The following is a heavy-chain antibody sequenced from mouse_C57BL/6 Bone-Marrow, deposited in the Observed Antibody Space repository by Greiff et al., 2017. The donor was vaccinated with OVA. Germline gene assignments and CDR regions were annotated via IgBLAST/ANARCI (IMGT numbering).Heavy chain of an antibody. J-gene: IGHJ2*01. Sequence: EVQLQQSGPELVKPGASVKISCKASGYTFTDYYMNWVKQSHGKSLEWIGDINPNNGGTSYNQKFKGKATLTVDKSSSTAYMELRSLTAEDSAVYYWARGPRDYWGQGTTLTVSS. CDR1: GYTFTDYY. V-gene: IGHV1-26*01. CDR2: INPNNGGT. CDR3: ARGPRDY. D-gene: IGHD3-1*01.